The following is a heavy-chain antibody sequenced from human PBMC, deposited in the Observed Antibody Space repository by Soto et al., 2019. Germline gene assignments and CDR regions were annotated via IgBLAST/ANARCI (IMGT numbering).Heavy chain of an antibody. CDR1: GYFLSSYY. V-gene: IGHV4-59*01. D-gene: IGHD3-22*01. CDR3: ARLVYDSSAYRPG. J-gene: IGHJ3*01. CDR2: IYYSGIT. Sequence: SETLSLTCTVSGYFLSSYYWSWIRQSPVKGLEWIGYIYYSGITNYNASLKSRVTMSIDTSKNQFSLKQNSVTAADTAVYFGARLVYDSSAYRPGWGQGTLVTVCS.